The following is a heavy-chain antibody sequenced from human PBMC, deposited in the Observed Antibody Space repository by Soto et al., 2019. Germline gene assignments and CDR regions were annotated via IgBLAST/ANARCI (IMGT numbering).Heavy chain of an antibody. J-gene: IGHJ4*02. Sequence: EVQLVESGGGLVQPGGSLRLSCAASGFTFSTYWMSWVRQAPGKGLEWVATINPDGREKYYVDSVKGRFTISRDNAKKSLYLQMNSLRAEDTAVYYCGSGGWEPPIWGQGTLVTVSS. CDR3: GSGGWEPPI. CDR1: GFTFSTYW. D-gene: IGHD1-26*01. V-gene: IGHV3-7*03. CDR2: INPDGREK.